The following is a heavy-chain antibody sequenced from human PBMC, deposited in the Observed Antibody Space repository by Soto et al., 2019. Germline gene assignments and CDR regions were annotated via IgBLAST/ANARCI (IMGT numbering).Heavy chain of an antibody. CDR2: IIPTFGTA. CDR1: GAPLRTFA. J-gene: IGHJ5*02. V-gene: IGHV1-69*12. CDR3: ARESDNWFDP. Sequence: QVQLVQSGAEVKKPGSSVRASGKASGAPLRTFAFSWVRQAPGQGLEWMGGIIPTFGTANYAQKFQGRVTITADESTSTAYMELSSLRSEDTAVYYCARESDNWFDPWGQGTLVTVSS.